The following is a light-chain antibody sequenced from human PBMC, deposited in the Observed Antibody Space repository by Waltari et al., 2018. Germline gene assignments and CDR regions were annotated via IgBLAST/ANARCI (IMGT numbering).Light chain of an antibody. Sequence: EIVMTQSPATLSVSPGERATLSCRASQSVSSYLAWYQHKPGQAPRLLIYGESTRAPGIPDRFSGSGSGTEFTLTISSLQSEDFALYYCQRYNDWPPWTFGQGTKVEFK. J-gene: IGKJ1*01. CDR1: QSVSSY. CDR3: QRYNDWPPWT. V-gene: IGKV3-15*01. CDR2: GES.